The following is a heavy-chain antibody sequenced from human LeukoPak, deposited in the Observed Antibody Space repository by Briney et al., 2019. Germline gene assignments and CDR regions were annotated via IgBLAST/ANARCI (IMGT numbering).Heavy chain of an antibody. CDR2: SYYNGIT. D-gene: IGHD6-19*01. J-gene: IGHJ4*02. V-gene: IGHV4-39*01. Sequence: SETLSLTCSVSGGLITTSIHYWAWIRQPPGKGLEWIASSYYNGITYYNASLESRVTMSVDTSTNQFSLRLRSVSAADTSVYYCARQPTVKRGAVAANFDYWGRGTLVTASS. CDR1: GGLITTSIHY. CDR3: ARQPTVKRGAVAANFDY.